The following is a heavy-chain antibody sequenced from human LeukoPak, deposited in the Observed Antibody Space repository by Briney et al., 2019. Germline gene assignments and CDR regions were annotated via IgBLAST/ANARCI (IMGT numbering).Heavy chain of an antibody. V-gene: IGHV3-66*01. J-gene: IGHJ4*02. CDR1: GFTVSSNY. CDR2: IHNGGDT. CDR3: AKEYDGYNPFPDY. Sequence: GGSLRLSCAASGFTVSSNYMSWVRQAPGKGLEWVSIIHNGGDTYYADSVKGRFTVSRDDSKNTLYLQMNNLRAEDTAVYYCAKEYDGYNPFPDYWGQGTLVTVSS. D-gene: IGHD5-24*01.